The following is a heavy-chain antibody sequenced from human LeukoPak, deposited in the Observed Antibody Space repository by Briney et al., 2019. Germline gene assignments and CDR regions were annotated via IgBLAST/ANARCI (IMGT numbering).Heavy chain of an antibody. Sequence: RGSLRPSCSASGFTLSTYAIHWVRQAPGKGLEYVSAIRSSGGSTYYADSVKGRFTISRDNSKDTLYFQMGSLRAEDTAVYYCVKDLGYGDGLWASPFDYWGEGTLVTVSS. CDR1: GFTLSTYA. J-gene: IGHJ4*02. D-gene: IGHD4-17*01. CDR2: IRSSGGST. V-gene: IGHV3-64D*06. CDR3: VKDLGYGDGLWASPFDY.